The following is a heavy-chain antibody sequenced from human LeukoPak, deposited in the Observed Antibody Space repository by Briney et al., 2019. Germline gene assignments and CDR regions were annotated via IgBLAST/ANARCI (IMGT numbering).Heavy chain of an antibody. CDR3: ARGRAYYAVYEHVGFEF. CDR1: GGTFRTYA. J-gene: IGHJ4*02. Sequence: SVKVSCKASGGTFRTYAFAWVRQAPGQRLEWMGEVIAGSGTARYAEKVQGRVTITPDESTTTAYMEVSSLTSEDTATYYCARGRAYYAVYEHVGFEFWGQGTLVIVSS. D-gene: IGHD3-16*01. V-gene: IGHV1-69*01. CDR2: VIAGSGTA.